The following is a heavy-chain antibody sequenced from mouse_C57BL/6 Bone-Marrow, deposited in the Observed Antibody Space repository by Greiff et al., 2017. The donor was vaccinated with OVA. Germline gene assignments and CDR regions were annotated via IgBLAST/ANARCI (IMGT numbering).Heavy chain of an antibody. J-gene: IGHJ2*01. Sequence: VQLQQSGAELARPGASVKMSCKASGYTFTSYTMHWVKQRPGQGLEWIGYINPSSGYPKYNQKFKDKATLTADKSSSTAYMQLSSLTSEDSAVYYCARRGKNGLDYWGQGTTLTVSS. V-gene: IGHV1-4*01. CDR2: INPSSGYP. CDR3: ARRGKNGLDY. D-gene: IGHD1-1*02. CDR1: GYTFTSYT.